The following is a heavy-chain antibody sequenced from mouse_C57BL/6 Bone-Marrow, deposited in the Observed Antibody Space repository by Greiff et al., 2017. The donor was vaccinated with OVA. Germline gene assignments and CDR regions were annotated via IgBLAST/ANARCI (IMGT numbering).Heavy chain of an antibody. J-gene: IGHJ2*01. V-gene: IGHV5-6*02. D-gene: IGHD1-1*01. CDR2: ISSGGSYT. Sequence: DVMLVESGGDLVKPGGSLKLSCAASGFTFSSYGMSWVRQTPDKRLEWVATISSGGSYTYYPDSVKGRFTISRDNAKNTLYLQMSSLKSEDTAMYYCARLEGITTVVVPLDYWGQGTTLTVSS. CDR1: GFTFSSYG. CDR3: ARLEGITTVVVPLDY.